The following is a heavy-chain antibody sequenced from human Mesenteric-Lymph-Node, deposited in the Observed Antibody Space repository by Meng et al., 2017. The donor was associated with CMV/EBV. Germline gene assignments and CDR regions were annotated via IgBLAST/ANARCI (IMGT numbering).Heavy chain of an antibody. D-gene: IGHD2-15*01. CDR1: GGTFSSYT. CDR2: IIPILGIA. Sequence: SVKVSCKASGGTFSSYTISWVRQAPGQGLEWMGRIIPILGIANYAQKFQGRVTITADKSTSTAYMELSSLRSEDTAVYYCARDLPAIVVVVAATHYGMDVWGQGTTVTVSS. V-gene: IGHV1-69*04. CDR3: ARDLPAIVVVVAATHYGMDV. J-gene: IGHJ6*02.